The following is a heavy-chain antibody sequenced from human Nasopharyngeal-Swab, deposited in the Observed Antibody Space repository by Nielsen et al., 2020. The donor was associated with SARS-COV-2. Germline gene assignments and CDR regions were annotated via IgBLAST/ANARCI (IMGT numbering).Heavy chain of an antibody. CDR3: ARAYGSGSSTDSYYFDY. J-gene: IGHJ4*02. D-gene: IGHD3-10*01. Sequence: ASVKVSCKASGYTFTGYFMHWVRQAPGQGVEWMGRINPNTGGTNYPQKFQGRVTMTRDTSISTVYMELNSLRSDDTVVYYCARAYGSGSSTDSYYFDYWGQGTLVTVSS. V-gene: IGHV1-2*05. CDR1: GYTFTGYF. CDR2: INPNTGGT.